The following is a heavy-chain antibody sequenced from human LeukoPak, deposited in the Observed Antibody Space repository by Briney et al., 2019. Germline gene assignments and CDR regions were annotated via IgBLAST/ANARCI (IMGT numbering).Heavy chain of an antibody. CDR1: GYTFTSYD. CDR3: ARVLRRIQLWSPFDY. J-gene: IGHJ4*02. D-gene: IGHD5-18*01. V-gene: IGHV1-8*01. CDR2: MNPNSGNT. Sequence: ASVKVSCKASGYTFTSYDINWVRQATGQGLEWMGWMNPNSGNTDYAQKFQGRVTMTRDTSISTAYMELSRLRSDDTAVYYCARVLRRIQLWSPFDYWGQGTLVTVSS.